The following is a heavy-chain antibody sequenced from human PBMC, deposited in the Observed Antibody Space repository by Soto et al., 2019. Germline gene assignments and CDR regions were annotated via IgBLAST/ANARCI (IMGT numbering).Heavy chain of an antibody. CDR1: GYSFTSYW. CDR2: IYPGDSDT. D-gene: IGHD6-25*01. J-gene: IGHJ4*02. Sequence: PGESLKISCKGSGYSFTSYWIGWVRQMPGKGLEWMGIIYPGDSDTRYSPSFQGQVTISADKSISTAYLQWSSLKASDTAMYYCARLVLGCGQRTYYSDYGDQGTLVTVSS. CDR3: ARLVLGCGQRTYYSDY. V-gene: IGHV5-51*01.